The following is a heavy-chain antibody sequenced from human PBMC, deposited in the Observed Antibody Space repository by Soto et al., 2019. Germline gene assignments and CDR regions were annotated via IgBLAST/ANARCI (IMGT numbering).Heavy chain of an antibody. D-gene: IGHD6-19*01. CDR1: GGSVSSGNYY. CDR3: ARDQGIAVAVFDY. CDR2: FYYTGSI. Sequence: SETLSLTCTVSGGSVSSGNYYWSWIRQPPGKGLEWIGYFYYTGSINYNPSLQSRVTIFIDASKNQFSLRLSSVTAADTAVYYCARDQGIAVAVFDYWGQGTLVTVSS. J-gene: IGHJ4*02. V-gene: IGHV4-61*01.